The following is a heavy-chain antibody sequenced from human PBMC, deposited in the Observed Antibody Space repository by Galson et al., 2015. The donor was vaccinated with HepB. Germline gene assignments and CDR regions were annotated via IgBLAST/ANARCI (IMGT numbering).Heavy chain of an antibody. Sequence: SLRLSCAASGFTFSSYAMSWVRQAPGKGLEWVSSITGSGDSASYADSVKGRFTISRDNSKNTLLLQVNSLGAEDTAVYYCAKYCAGVTCYSGFDYWGQGTLVTVSS. CDR2: ITGSGDSA. J-gene: IGHJ4*02. CDR1: GFTFSSYA. CDR3: AKYCAGVTCYSGFDY. V-gene: IGHV3-23*01. D-gene: IGHD2-15*01.